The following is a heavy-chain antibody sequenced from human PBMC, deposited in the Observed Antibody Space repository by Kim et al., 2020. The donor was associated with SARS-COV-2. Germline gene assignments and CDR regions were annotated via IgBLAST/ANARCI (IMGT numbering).Heavy chain of an antibody. CDR1: GGSISSSSYY. J-gene: IGHJ3*02. V-gene: IGHV4-39*01. Sequence: SETLSLTCTVSGGSISSSSYYWGWIRQPPGKGLEWIGSIYYSGSTYYNPSLKSRVTISVDTSKNQFSLKLSSVTAADTAVYYCARIAKGAMVFDIWGQGTMVTVSS. D-gene: IGHD5-18*01. CDR3: ARIAKGAMVFDI. CDR2: IYYSGST.